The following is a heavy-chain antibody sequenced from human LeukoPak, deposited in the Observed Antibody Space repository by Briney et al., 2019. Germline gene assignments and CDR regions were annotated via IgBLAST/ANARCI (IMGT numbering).Heavy chain of an antibody. D-gene: IGHD1-26*01. CDR1: GFTFSNYA. Sequence: GGSLRLSCAASGFTFSNYAMTWVRQAPGKGLEWVSGTSGGGDKFIISRDNSKSTRFLQINSLRAEDTAVYYCAKGGGTFSYYFDYWGQGALVTVSS. CDR3: AKGGGTFSYYFDY. V-gene: IGHV3-23*01. CDR2: TSGGGD. J-gene: IGHJ4*02.